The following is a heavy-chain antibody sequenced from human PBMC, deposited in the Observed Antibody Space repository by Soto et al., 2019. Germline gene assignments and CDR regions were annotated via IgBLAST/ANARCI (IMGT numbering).Heavy chain of an antibody. Sequence: ASVKVSCKASGYTFTRYYMHWGRQAPGQGLEWMGIINPSDDATSYAEKFQGRLTMTKDTSTSTVYMEMSSLRSEDTAVYYCARDLTREGDYYDRSGYYLDYWGQGTLVTVSS. CDR1: GYTFTRYY. J-gene: IGHJ4*02. CDR3: ARDLTREGDYYDRSGYYLDY. V-gene: IGHV1-46*01. CDR2: INPSDDAT. D-gene: IGHD3-22*01.